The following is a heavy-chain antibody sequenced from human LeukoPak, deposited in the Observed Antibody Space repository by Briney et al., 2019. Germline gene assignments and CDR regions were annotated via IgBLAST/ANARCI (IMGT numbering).Heavy chain of an antibody. CDR3: ARGEYCSGGSCYWFDP. CDR1: GGSISSYY. V-gene: IGHV4-59*01. D-gene: IGHD2-15*01. CDR2: IYYKGST. Sequence: SETLSLTCTASGGSISSYYWSWIRQPPGKGLEGIGNIYYKGSTNYNPSLKSRVTISVDTSKNQISLKLSSVTAADTAVYYCARGEYCSGGSCYWFDPWGQGTLVTVSS. J-gene: IGHJ5*02.